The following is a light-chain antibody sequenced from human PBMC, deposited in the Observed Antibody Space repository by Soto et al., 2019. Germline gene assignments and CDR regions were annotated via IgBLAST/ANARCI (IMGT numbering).Light chain of an antibody. V-gene: IGKV3-20*01. CDR2: GAS. CDR3: QQYQSLT. CDR1: QSVSSSY. J-gene: IGKJ4*01. Sequence: IVLTQSPAILALSPGDRATLSCRASQSVSSSYLAWYLHKPGQAPRLLIHGASSRVTGIPDRFSGSGSGTDSTLTITRLEPEDFAVYYCQQYQSLTFGGGTKVDIK.